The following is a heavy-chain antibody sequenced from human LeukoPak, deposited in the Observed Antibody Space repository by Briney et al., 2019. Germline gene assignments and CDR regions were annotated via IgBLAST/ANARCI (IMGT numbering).Heavy chain of an antibody. J-gene: IGHJ2*01. D-gene: IGHD3-22*01. CDR2: INPNSGGT. V-gene: IGHV1-2*02. CDR3: AITPDSCGGGSDLYFDL. CDR1: GYTFTGYD. Sequence: ASVKVSCKASGYTFTGYDMHWVRQAPGQGLEWMGWINPNSGGTNYAQKFQGRVTMTRDTSINTAYMELSRLRSDDTAVYYCAITPDSCGGGSDLYFDLWGRGTLVTVSS.